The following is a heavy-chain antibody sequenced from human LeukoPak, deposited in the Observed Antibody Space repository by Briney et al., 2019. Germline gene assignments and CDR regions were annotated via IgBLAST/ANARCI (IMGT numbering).Heavy chain of an antibody. D-gene: IGHD3-3*01. V-gene: IGHV3-23*01. J-gene: IGHJ6*03. CDR2: ISGSGGST. CDR3: ARGRITIFGVVKYTYYYYMDV. CDR1: GFTFSSYA. Sequence: GGSLRLSCAASGFTFSSYAMSWVRQAPGKGLEWVSAISGSGGSTYYADSVKGRFTISRDNSKNTLYLQMNSLRAEDTAVYYCARGRITIFGVVKYTYYYYMDVWGKGTTVTVSS.